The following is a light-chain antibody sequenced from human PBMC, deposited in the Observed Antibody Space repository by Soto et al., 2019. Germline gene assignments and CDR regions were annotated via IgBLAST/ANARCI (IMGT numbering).Light chain of an antibody. CDR2: EVS. Sequence: QSALTQPASVSGSPGQSITISCTGTSSDVGGYNYVSWYQQHPGKAPKVMIYEVSNRPSGVANRFSGSKSGNTASLTISGLQAEYEAEYYCSSYTSSSTPLVFGTGTKLTVL. CDR1: SSDVGGYNY. V-gene: IGLV2-14*01. J-gene: IGLJ1*01. CDR3: SSYTSSSTPLV.